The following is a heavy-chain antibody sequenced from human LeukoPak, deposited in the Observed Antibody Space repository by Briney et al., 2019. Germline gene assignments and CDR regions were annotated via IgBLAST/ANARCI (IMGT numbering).Heavy chain of an antibody. D-gene: IGHD6-13*01. J-gene: IGHJ4*02. CDR3: AKDLRGSSSYATDY. CDR1: GFSFSSYG. V-gene: IGHV3-30*02. CDR2: IRYDGSNE. Sequence: PGGSLRLSCAASGFSFSSYGIHWVRQAPGKGLEWVAFIRYDGSNEYYADSVKGRFTISRDNSKNTLYLQMNSLRAEDTAVYYCAKDLRGSSSYATDYWGQGTLVTVSS.